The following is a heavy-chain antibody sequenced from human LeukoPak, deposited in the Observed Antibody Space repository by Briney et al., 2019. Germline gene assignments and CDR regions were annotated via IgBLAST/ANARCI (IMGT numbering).Heavy chain of an antibody. CDR1: GGSINSYF. D-gene: IGHD1-7*01. Sequence: SETLSLTCTVSGGSINSYFWSWIRQPPGKGLEWIGEIYHTGSTNYNPSLKSRLTMSVDMSKNQFSLKLSSVTAADTAVYYCVRGGNYLFDYWGQGTLVTVSS. CDR2: IYHTGST. V-gene: IGHV4-59*12. CDR3: VRGGNYLFDY. J-gene: IGHJ4*02.